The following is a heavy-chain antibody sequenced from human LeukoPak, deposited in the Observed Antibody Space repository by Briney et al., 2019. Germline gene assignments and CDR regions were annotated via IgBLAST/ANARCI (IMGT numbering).Heavy chain of an antibody. V-gene: IGHV1-18*01. CDR1: GYTFTSYG. CDR2: ISAYNGNT. Sequence: ASVKVSCKASGYTFTSYGISWVRQAPGQGLEWMGWISAYNGNTNYAQKLQGRVTMTTDTSTSTAYMELRSLRSDDTAVYYCARVYSSGYYFAPYLNAFDIWGQGTMVTVSS. CDR3: ARVYSSGYYFAPYLNAFDI. J-gene: IGHJ3*02. D-gene: IGHD3-22*01.